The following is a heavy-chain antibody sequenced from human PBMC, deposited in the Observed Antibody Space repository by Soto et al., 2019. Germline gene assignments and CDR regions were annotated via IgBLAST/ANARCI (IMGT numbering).Heavy chain of an antibody. CDR3: ARDKSFYCSGGSCYSYAWFDP. CDR1: GGSISSYY. V-gene: IGHV4-59*01. J-gene: IGHJ5*02. CDR2: IYYSGST. Sequence: SETLSLTCTVSGGSISSYYWSWIRQPPGKGLEWIGYIYYSGSTNYNPSLKSRVTISVDTSKNQFSLKLSSVTAADTAVYYCARDKSFYCSGGSCYSYAWFDPWGQGTLVTVSS. D-gene: IGHD2-15*01.